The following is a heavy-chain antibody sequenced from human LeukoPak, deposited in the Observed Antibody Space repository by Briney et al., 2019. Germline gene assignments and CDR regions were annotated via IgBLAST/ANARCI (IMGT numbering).Heavy chain of an antibody. CDR3: ARRAQLGPAHHFHYGMDV. J-gene: IGHJ6*02. Sequence: SETLSLTCAVSGGSISSSNWWSWVRQPPGKGLEWIGEIYHSGSTNYNPSLKSRVTISVDKSKNQFSLILSSVTAADTAVYYCARRAQLGPAHHFHYGMDVWGQGTTVTVSS. CDR2: IYHSGST. CDR1: GGSISSSNW. V-gene: IGHV4-4*02. D-gene: IGHD6-13*01.